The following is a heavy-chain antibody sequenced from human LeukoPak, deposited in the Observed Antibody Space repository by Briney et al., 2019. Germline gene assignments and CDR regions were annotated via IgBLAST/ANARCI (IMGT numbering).Heavy chain of an antibody. CDR3: ASRYDPSYYDSSGYYF. D-gene: IGHD3-22*01. V-gene: IGHV4-34*01. Sequence: SETLSLTCAVYGGSFSGDYRSWIRQPPGKGLEWIGEINHSGSTNYNPSLKSRVTVSVDTSKNQFSLKLSSVTAAGTAVYYCASRYDPSYYDSSGYYFLGQGTLVTVSS. J-gene: IGHJ4*02. CDR2: INHSGST. CDR1: GGSFSGDY.